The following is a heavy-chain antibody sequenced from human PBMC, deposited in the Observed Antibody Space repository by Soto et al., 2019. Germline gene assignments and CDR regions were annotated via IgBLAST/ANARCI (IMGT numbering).Heavy chain of an antibody. D-gene: IGHD2-15*01. CDR3: ARRQRVNGGNCFYCA. J-gene: IGHJ5*02. V-gene: IGHV1-46*01. CDR1: GYTFTSYY. CDR2: INPSGGST. Sequence: ASVKVSCKASGYTFTSYYMHWVRQAPGQGLEWMGIINPSGGSTSYAQKFQGRVTITKDTSRNQVVLTMTNMDPADTATYYCARRQRVNGGNCFYCAWGQGTPVTVSS.